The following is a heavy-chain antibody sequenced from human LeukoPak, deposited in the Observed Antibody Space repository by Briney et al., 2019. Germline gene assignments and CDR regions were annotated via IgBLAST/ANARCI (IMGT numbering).Heavy chain of an antibody. CDR2: INHSGST. CDR3: ARGSVSLLRYFDWLLYGFDY. V-gene: IGHV4-34*01. Sequence: SSETLSLTCAVYGGSFSGYYWSRIRQPPGKGLEWIGEINHSGSTNYNPSLKSRVTISVDTSKNQFSLKLSSVTAADTAVYYCARGSVSLLRYFDWLLYGFDYWGQGTLVTVSS. D-gene: IGHD3-9*01. J-gene: IGHJ4*02. CDR1: GGSFSGYY.